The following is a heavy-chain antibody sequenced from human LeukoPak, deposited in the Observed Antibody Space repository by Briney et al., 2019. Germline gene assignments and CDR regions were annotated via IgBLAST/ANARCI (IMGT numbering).Heavy chain of an antibody. J-gene: IGHJ3*02. CDR2: ISSSSSYI. D-gene: IGHD5-12*01. V-gene: IGHV3-21*01. CDR1: GFTFSSYS. Sequence: GGSLRLSCAASGFTFSSYSMNWVRQAPGKGLEWVSSISSSSSYIYYADSVKGRFTISRDNAKNSLYLQMNSLRAEDTAVYYCARQDSGVATDAFDIWGQGTMVTVSS. CDR3: ARQDSGVATDAFDI.